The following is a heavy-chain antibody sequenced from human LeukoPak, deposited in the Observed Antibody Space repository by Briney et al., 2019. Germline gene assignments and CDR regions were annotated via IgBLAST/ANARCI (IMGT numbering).Heavy chain of an antibody. J-gene: IGHJ6*03. V-gene: IGHV3-7*01. CDR2: IKDDGSRK. Sequence: PGGSLRLSCVASGFSFSNYWINWVRQAPGEGLEWVAHIKDDGSRKYYVDSVKGRFTISRDNAKNSLYLQMNNLRAEDTAVYYCAKHWSYCSTTSCFFNYYYYYMDVWGKGTTVTVSS. D-gene: IGHD2-2*01. CDR1: GFSFSNYW. CDR3: AKHWSYCSTTSCFFNYYYYYMDV.